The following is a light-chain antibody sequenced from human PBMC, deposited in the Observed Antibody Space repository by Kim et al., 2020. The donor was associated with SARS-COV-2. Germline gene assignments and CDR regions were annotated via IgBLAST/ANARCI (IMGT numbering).Light chain of an antibody. CDR3: LFYYPNGQRV. CDR2: STG. J-gene: IGLJ2*01. Sequence: QAVVTQEPSLTVSPGGTVTLTCSSSTGAVTTDYFPDWFQQKPGQAPRPLIYSTGNKYSWTPARFSGSLLGGKAALTLSGVQPEDEAAYFCLFYYPNGQRVVGGGTQLTVL. CDR1: TGAVTTDYF. V-gene: IGLV7-43*01.